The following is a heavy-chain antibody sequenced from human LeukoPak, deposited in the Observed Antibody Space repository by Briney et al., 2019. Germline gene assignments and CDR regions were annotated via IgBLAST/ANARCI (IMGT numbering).Heavy chain of an antibody. CDR2: IHYRGSP. Sequence: SETLSLTCTVSGGSNYWSWIRQPPEKGLEWIAYIHYRGSPNYNPSLKSRVTISIDTSKNQFSLKLNSVTAADTAVYYCARHSNWNGGVDWFDPWGQGTQVTVSS. V-gene: IGHV4-59*08. CDR1: GGSNY. CDR3: ARHSNWNGGVDWFDP. D-gene: IGHD1-20*01. J-gene: IGHJ5*02.